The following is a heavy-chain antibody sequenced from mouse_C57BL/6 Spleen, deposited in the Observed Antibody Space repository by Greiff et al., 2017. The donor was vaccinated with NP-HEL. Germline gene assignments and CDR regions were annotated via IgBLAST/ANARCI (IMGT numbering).Heavy chain of an antibody. Sequence: QVQLQQSGPELVKPGASVKLSCKASGYTFTSYDINWVKQRPGQGLEWIGWIYPRDGSTKYNEKFMGKATLTVDTSSSTAYMELHSLTSEDSTVYFCARDDGSRYNAVDYWGQGTSVTVSS. J-gene: IGHJ4*01. D-gene: IGHD2-3*01. V-gene: IGHV1-85*01. CDR3: ARDDGSRYNAVDY. CDR2: IYPRDGST. CDR1: GYTFTSYD.